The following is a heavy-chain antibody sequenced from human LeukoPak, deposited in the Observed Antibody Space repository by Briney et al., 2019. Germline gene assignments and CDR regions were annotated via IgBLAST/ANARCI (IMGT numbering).Heavy chain of an antibody. Sequence: PSETLSLTCTVSGGSISSSSYYWGWIRQPPGKGLEWIGSIYYSGSTYYNPSLKSRVTISVDTSKNQFSLKLSSVTAADTAAYYCARREGYYYGSGNAFDIWGQGTMVTVSS. D-gene: IGHD3-10*01. CDR1: GGSISSSSYY. V-gene: IGHV4-39*01. CDR3: ARREGYYYGSGNAFDI. CDR2: IYYSGST. J-gene: IGHJ3*02.